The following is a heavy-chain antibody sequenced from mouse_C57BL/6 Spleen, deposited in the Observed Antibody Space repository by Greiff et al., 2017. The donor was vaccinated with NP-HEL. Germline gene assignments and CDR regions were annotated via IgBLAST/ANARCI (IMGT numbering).Heavy chain of an antibody. V-gene: IGHV14-4*01. CDR1: GFNIKDDY. Sequence: EVQLQQSGAELVRPGASVKLSCTASGFNIKDDYMHWVKQRPEQGLEWIGWIDPENGDTEYASKFQGKATITADTSSNTAYLQLSSLTSEDTAVYYCTTYPSNSWFAYWGQGTLVTVSA. CDR3: TTYPSNSWFAY. J-gene: IGHJ3*01. CDR2: IDPENGDT. D-gene: IGHD2-5*01.